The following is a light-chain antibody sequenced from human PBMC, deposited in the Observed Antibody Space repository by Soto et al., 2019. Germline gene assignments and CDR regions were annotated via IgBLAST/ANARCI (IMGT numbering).Light chain of an antibody. V-gene: IGKV3-15*01. J-gene: IGKJ1*01. Sequence: EILMTQSPVTLSVSPGQGATLSCRASQSVRSNLAWYQQKPGQAPSLLIYGAFTRATGIPARFSGIWSGTEFTLTITSLQSEDFALYYCQQYNDWPLTFGQGTKVDIK. CDR3: QQYNDWPLT. CDR1: QSVRSN. CDR2: GAF.